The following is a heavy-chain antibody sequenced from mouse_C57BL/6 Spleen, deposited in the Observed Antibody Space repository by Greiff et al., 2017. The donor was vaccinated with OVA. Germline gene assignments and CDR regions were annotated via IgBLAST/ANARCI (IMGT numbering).Heavy chain of an antibody. D-gene: IGHD2-1*01. V-gene: IGHV5-17*01. J-gene: IGHJ1*03. CDR2: ISSGSSTI. CDR3: ARDYGNYVWYFDV. CDR1: GFTFSDYG. Sequence: DVMLVESGGGLVKPGGSLKLSCAASGFTFSDYGMHWVRQAPEKGLEWVAYISSGSSTIYYADTVKGRFTISRDNAKNTLFLQMTSLRSEDTAMYYCARDYGNYVWYFDVWGTGTTVTVSS.